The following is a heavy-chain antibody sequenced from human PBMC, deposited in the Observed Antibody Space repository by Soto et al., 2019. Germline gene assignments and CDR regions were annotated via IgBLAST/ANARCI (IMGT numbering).Heavy chain of an antibody. Sequence: SRVTISMDTSKNQFSLKLTSVTAADTAVYYCARGFATTVLKGAAFYIWGQGTMVTVAS. J-gene: IGHJ3*02. CDR3: ARGFATTVLKGAAFYI. V-gene: IGHV4-34*01. D-gene: IGHD4-17*01.